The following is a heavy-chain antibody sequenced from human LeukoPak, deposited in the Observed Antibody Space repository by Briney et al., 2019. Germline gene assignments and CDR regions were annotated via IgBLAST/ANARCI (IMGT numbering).Heavy chain of an antibody. Sequence: GGSLGLSCAASGFTFSNTWMNWVRQAPGKGLEWVGRIQSKTDGGTTEYAAPVKGRFTISRDDSKTTLYLQMNSLKTEDTAVYYCATLTVRGVINIWGQGTLVTVSS. J-gene: IGHJ4*02. V-gene: IGHV3-15*01. CDR3: ATLTVRGVINI. D-gene: IGHD3-10*01. CDR2: IQSKTDGGTT. CDR1: GFTFSNTW.